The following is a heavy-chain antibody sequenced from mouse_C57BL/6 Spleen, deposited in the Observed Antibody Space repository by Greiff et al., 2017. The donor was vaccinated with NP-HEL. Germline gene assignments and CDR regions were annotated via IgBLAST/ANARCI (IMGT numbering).Heavy chain of an antibody. CDR1: GYTFTDYY. Sequence: EVQLQQSGPELVKPGASVKISCKASGYTFTDYYMNWVKQSHGKSLEWIGDINPNNGGTRCYVKFKGKATLTVDKSSSTAYMELRSLTSEDSAVYYCARELDSSGFAGVAYWGQGTLGTVSA. CDR3: ARELDSSGFAGVAY. CDR2: INPNNGGT. V-gene: IGHV1-26*01. J-gene: IGHJ3*01. D-gene: IGHD3-2*02.